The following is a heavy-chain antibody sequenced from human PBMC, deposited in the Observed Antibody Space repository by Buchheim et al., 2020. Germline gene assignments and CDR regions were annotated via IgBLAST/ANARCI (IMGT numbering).Heavy chain of an antibody. J-gene: IGHJ4*02. V-gene: IGHV3-30*04. CDR1: GFTFSSYA. CDR3: ARDADYGDYGPYDY. D-gene: IGHD4-17*01. CDR2: ISYDGSNK. Sequence: QVQLVESGGGVVQPGRSLRLSCAASGFTFSSYAMHWVRQAPGKGLEWVAVISYDGSNKYYADSVKGRFTISRDNSKNTLYLQMNSLRAEDTAVYYCARDADYGDYGPYDYWGQGTL.